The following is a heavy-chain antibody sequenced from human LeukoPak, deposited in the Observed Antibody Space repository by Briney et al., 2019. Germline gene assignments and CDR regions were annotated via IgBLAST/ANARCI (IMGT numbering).Heavy chain of an antibody. D-gene: IGHD6-13*01. J-gene: IGHJ4*02. CDR1: GGSFSGYY. CDR3: ARGWKQLVRRADPKPNRVRNFDY. CDR2: INHSGST. Sequence: PSETLSLTCAVYGGSFSGYYWSWIRQPPGKGLEWIGEINHSGSTNYNPSLKSRVTISVDTSKNQFSLKLSSVTAADTAVYYCARGWKQLVRRADPKPNRVRNFDYWGQGTLVTVSS. V-gene: IGHV4-34*01.